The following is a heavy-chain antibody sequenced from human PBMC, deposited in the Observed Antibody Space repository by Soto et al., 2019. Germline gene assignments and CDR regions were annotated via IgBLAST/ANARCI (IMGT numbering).Heavy chain of an antibody. CDR3: ARHDRIAVAGMDV. Sequence: SETLSLTTTVSGGSVTSSHYYSGCIPQPPGKGREWIGSIYYSGSTYYNPSLKSRVTISVDTSKNQFSLKLSSVTAADTAVYYCARHDRIAVAGMDVWGQGTTVTVSS. CDR1: GGSVTSSHYY. J-gene: IGHJ6*02. CDR2: IYYSGST. V-gene: IGHV4-39*01. D-gene: IGHD6-19*01.